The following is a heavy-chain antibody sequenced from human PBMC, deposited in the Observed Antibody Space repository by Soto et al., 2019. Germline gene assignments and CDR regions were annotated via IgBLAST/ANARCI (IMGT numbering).Heavy chain of an antibody. CDR3: ATAWIQLWHLLDY. CDR1: GFTFSSYA. D-gene: IGHD5-18*01. Sequence: PGGSLRLSCAASGFTFSSYAMHWVRQAPGKGLEWVAVISYDGSNKYYADSVKGRFTISRDNSKNTLYLQMNSLRAEDTAVYYCATAWIQLWHLLDYWGQGTLVTVSS. CDR2: ISYDGSNK. V-gene: IGHV3-30-3*01. J-gene: IGHJ4*02.